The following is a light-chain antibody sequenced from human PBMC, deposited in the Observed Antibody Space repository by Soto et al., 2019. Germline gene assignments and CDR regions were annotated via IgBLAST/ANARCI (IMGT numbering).Light chain of an antibody. CDR2: GAS. Sequence: EIVMTQSPATLSVSPGERATLSCRASQSVSSNLAWYQQKPGQGPRLLIYGASTRATGIPARFSGSGSGTEFTLTISRLQSEDFAVYYCQQYNNWTPWTFGQGTKVEIK. V-gene: IGKV3-15*01. J-gene: IGKJ1*01. CDR1: QSVSSN. CDR3: QQYNNWTPWT.